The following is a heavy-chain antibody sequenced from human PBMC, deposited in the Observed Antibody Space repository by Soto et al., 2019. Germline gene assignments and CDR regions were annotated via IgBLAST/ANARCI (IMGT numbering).Heavy chain of an antibody. CDR2: ISAHNGNT. V-gene: IGHV1-18*01. J-gene: IGHJ4*02. CDR1: GYTFTSYG. CDR3: ARGRYGAY. Sequence: QVHLVQSGAEVKKPGASVKVSCKASGYTFTSYGITWVRQAPGQGLEWMGWISAHNGNTDYAQKLQGRVIVTRDTSTSTAYLQLRSLISDATPVYYCARGRYGAYWGQGALVTVSS. D-gene: IGHD3-10*01.